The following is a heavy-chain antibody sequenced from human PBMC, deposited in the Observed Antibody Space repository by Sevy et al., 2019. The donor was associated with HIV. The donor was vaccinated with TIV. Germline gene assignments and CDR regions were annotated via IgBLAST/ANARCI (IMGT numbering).Heavy chain of an antibody. V-gene: IGHV5-51*01. D-gene: IGHD2-2*01. J-gene: IGHJ4*02. CDR2: IYPGDSDT. Sequence: GESLKISCKGSGYSFTSYWIGWVRQMPGKGLEWMGIIYPGDSDTRYSPSFQGQVTISADKSIGTAYLQWSSLKASDTAMYYCARQIVVVPAAMGVYFDYWGQGTLVTVSS. CDR3: ARQIVVVPAAMGVYFDY. CDR1: GYSFTSYW.